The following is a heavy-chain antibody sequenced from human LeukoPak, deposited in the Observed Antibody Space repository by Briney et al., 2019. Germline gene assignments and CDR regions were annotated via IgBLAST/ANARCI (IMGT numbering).Heavy chain of an antibody. CDR1: GYTLTELS. D-gene: IGHD3-22*01. J-gene: IGHJ4*02. CDR2: INPSSGDT. Sequence: GASVKVSCKVSGYTLTELSMHWVRQAPGQGLEWMGRINPSSGDTNYAQKFQGRVIMTRDTSISTAYMELSRLRSDDTAVYYCASGSYYDSSDYYYFRKWGQGTLVTVSS. CDR3: ASGSYYDSSDYYYFRK. V-gene: IGHV1-2*06.